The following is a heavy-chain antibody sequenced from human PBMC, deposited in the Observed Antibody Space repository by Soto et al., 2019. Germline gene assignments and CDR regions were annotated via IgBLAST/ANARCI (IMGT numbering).Heavy chain of an antibody. J-gene: IGHJ4*02. D-gene: IGHD2-15*01. CDR1: GGSISSSSYY. Sequence: SETLSLTCTVSGGSISSSSYYWGWIRQPPGKGLEWIGSIYYSGSTYYNPSLKSRVTISVDTSKNQFSLKLSSVTAADTAVYYCARHRGLLLDYWGQGTLVTVSS. V-gene: IGHV4-39*01. CDR2: IYYSGST. CDR3: ARHRGLLLDY.